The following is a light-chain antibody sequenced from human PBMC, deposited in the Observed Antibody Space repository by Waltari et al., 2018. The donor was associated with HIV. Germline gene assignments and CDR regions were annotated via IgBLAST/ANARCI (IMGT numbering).Light chain of an antibody. CDR2: WAT. Sequence: DIAMTLSPGSLAVSLGARVAITCNSSHGLLYIYNNRNYLAWYQQRPGQPPKLLSYWATIRESWVPYRFSGGESGTDFSLTINNLQAEDLAVYYCQKYYSPPWTFDQGTKV. CDR1: HGLLYIYNNRNY. CDR3: QKYYSPPWT. J-gene: IGKJ1*01. V-gene: IGKV4-1*01.